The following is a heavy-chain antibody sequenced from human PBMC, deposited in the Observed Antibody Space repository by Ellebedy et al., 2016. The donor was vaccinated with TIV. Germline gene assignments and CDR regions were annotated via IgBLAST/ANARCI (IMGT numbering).Heavy chain of an antibody. Sequence: GGSLRLXXAASGFTFDDYGMSWVRQAPGKGLEWVSGINWNGGSTGYADSVKGRFTISRDNAKNSLYLQMNSLRAEDTALYYCARGSRDQLLYNDYWGQGTLVTVSS. CDR2: INWNGGST. CDR3: ARGSRDQLLYNDY. CDR1: GFTFDDYG. J-gene: IGHJ4*02. V-gene: IGHV3-20*03. D-gene: IGHD2-2*02.